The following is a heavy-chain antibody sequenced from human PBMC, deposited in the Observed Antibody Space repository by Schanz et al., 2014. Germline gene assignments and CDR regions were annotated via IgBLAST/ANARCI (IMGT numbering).Heavy chain of an antibody. CDR1: GYNFTTYT. V-gene: IGHV7-4-1*02. D-gene: IGHD7-27*01. J-gene: IGHJ4*02. CDR3: EGGEAKWGPD. Sequence: QVQLVQSGSELTRPGASVKVSCKASGYNFTTYTMNWVRQAPGQGLEWMGWINTNTGNPTYAQGFTGRFVFSLDTSVSTAYLQISFLKADDTAVLGGEGGEAKWGPDWGQGTLVTVSS. CDR2: INTNTGNP.